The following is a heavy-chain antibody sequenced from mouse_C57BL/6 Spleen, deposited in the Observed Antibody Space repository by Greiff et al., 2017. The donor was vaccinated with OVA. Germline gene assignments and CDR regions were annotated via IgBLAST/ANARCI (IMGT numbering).Heavy chain of an antibody. CDR2: ISDGGSYT. V-gene: IGHV5-4*01. CDR3: ARDDDYDGGWFAY. D-gene: IGHD2-4*01. CDR1: GFTFSSYA. Sequence: EVKLQESGGGLVKPGGSLKLSCAASGFTFSSYAMSWVRQTPEKRLEWVATISDGGSYTYYPDNVKGRFTISRDNAKNNLYLQMSHLKSEDTAMYYCARDDDYDGGWFAYWGQGTLVTVSA. J-gene: IGHJ3*01.